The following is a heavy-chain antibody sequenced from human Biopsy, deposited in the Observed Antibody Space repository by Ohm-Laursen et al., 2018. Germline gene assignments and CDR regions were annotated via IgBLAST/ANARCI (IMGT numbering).Heavy chain of an antibody. CDR2: IWYDGTNE. D-gene: IGHD6-19*01. Sequence: SLRLSCSASGFTFGHYAMHWVHQAPGKGLEWISLIWYDGTNEDYADSVKGRFTISRDNSKNTLYLQINTLTLEDTAFYYCARGLSSGWYGYFDVWGRGTLVTVSS. V-gene: IGHV3-33*04. CDR3: ARGLSSGWYGYFDV. J-gene: IGHJ2*01. CDR1: GFTFGHYA.